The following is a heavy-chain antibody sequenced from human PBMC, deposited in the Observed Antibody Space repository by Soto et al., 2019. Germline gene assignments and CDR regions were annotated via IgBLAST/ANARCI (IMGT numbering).Heavy chain of an antibody. D-gene: IGHD6-19*01. CDR1: GFTFSSYS. CDR2: ISGSSSYI. CDR3: ARDGVDSSGWYRQLDY. Sequence: EVQLVESGGGLVKPGGSLRLSCAASGFTFSSYSMNWVRQAPGKGLEWVSSISGSSSYIYYADSVKGRFTISRNNAKNSLYPQMNSLRAEDTAVYYCARDGVDSSGWYRQLDYWGQGTLVTVSS. V-gene: IGHV3-21*01. J-gene: IGHJ4*02.